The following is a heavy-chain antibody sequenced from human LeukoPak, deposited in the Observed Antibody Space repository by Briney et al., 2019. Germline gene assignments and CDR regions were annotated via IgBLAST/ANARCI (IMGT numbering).Heavy chain of an antibody. D-gene: IGHD1-26*01. J-gene: IGHJ4*02. CDR3: ARDLKSGSYGGW. CDR1: GFTFSSYG. V-gene: IGHV3-7*01. Sequence: GRSLRLSCAASGFTFSSYGMHWVRQAPGKGLEWVANINQDGSGEYYVDSVKGRFTISRDNAKNSLYLQLNSPRAEDTAVYYCARDLKSGSYGGWWGQGTLVTVSS. CDR2: INQDGSGE.